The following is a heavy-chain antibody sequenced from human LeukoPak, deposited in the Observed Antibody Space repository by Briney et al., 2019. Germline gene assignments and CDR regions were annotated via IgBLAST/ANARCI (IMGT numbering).Heavy chain of an antibody. V-gene: IGHV1-2*06. CDR3: ARTYYDILAGYRHFDY. CDR1: GYTFTGYY. D-gene: IGHD3-9*01. CDR2: INPNSGGT. J-gene: IGHJ4*02. Sequence: ASVKVSCKASGYTFTGYYMHWVRRAPGQGLEWMGRINPNSGGTNYAQKFQGRVTMTRDTSISTAYMELSRLRSDDTAVYYCARTYYDILAGYRHFDYWGQGTLVTVSS.